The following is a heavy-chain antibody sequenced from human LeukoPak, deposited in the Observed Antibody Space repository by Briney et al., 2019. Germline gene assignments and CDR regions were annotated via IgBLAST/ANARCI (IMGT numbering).Heavy chain of an antibody. CDR3: ARDRRYYYGSGSSNYFDY. Sequence: ASVKVSCKASGYTFTSYGISWVRQAPGQGLEWMGWISAYNGNTNYARKPQGRVTMTTDTSTSTAYMELRSLRSDDTAVYYCARDRRYYYGSGSSNYFDYWGQGTLVTVSS. CDR2: ISAYNGNT. D-gene: IGHD3-10*01. V-gene: IGHV1-18*04. CDR1: GYTFTSYG. J-gene: IGHJ4*02.